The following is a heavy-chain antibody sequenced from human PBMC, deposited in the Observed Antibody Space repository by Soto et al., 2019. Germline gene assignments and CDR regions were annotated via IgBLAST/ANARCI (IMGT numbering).Heavy chain of an antibody. J-gene: IGHJ4*02. CDR1: GFTFSSYS. V-gene: IGHV3-21*01. Sequence: GGSLRLSCAASGFTFSSYSMNWVRQAPGKGLEWVSSISSSSSYIYYADSVKGRFTISRDNAKKSLYLKMNSLRAEETAVYYCARGRTTVTTLSGFDYWGQGTLVTVSS. CDR3: ARGRTTVTTLSGFDY. CDR2: ISSSSSYI. D-gene: IGHD4-17*01.